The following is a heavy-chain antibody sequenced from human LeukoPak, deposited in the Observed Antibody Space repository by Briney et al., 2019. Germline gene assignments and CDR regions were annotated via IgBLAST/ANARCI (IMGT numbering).Heavy chain of an antibody. D-gene: IGHD1-14*01. CDR2: IYTSGST. J-gene: IGHJ5*02. V-gene: IGHV4-61*02. CDR1: GGSISSGSYY. CDR3: ATHVGIDWFDP. Sequence: PSQTLSLTCTVSGGSISSGSYYWSWIRQPAGKGLEWIGRIYTSGSTNYNPSLKSRVTISVDTSKNQFSLKLSSVTAADTAVYYCATHVGIDWFDPWGQGTLVTVSS.